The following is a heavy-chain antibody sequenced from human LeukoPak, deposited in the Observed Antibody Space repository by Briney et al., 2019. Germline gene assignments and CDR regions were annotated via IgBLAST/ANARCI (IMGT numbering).Heavy chain of an antibody. CDR1: GGSISSYY. D-gene: IGHD6-13*01. Sequence: SETLSLTCTVSGGSISSYYWSWIRQPAGKGLEWIGRIYTSGSTNYNPSLKSRVTISVDTSKNQFSLKLSSVTAADTAVYYCALSPLGAAGTWSGLFDYWGQGTLVTVSS. J-gene: IGHJ4*02. CDR2: IYTSGST. CDR3: ALSPLGAAGTWSGLFDY. V-gene: IGHV4-4*07.